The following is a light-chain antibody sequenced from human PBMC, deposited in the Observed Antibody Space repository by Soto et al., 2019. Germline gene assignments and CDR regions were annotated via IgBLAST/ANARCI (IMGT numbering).Light chain of an antibody. V-gene: IGKV3-15*01. Sequence: EVVMTQSPATLSLSPGEIATLSCRASQSVSSNLAWYQQKPGQAPRLLIYGASTRATVIPARFSGSGSGTEFTLSISSLQSEDFAVYYCQQYNNWPLTFGGGTKVDIK. CDR2: GAS. CDR1: QSVSSN. CDR3: QQYNNWPLT. J-gene: IGKJ4*01.